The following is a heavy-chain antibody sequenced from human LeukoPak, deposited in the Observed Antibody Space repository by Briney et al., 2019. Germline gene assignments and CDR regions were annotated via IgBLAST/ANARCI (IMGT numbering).Heavy chain of an antibody. Sequence: SETLSLTCAVYGGSFSGYYWSWIRQPPGKGLEWIGSIYYSGSTYYNPSLKSRVTISVDTSKNQFSLKLSSVTAADTAVYYCARPYYYDSSGYYYWGQGTLVTVSS. CDR2: IYYSGST. J-gene: IGHJ4*02. V-gene: IGHV4-34*01. D-gene: IGHD3-22*01. CDR1: GGSFSGYY. CDR3: ARPYYYDSSGYYY.